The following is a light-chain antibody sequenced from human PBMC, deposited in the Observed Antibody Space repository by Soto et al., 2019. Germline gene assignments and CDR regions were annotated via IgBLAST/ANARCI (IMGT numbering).Light chain of an antibody. Sequence: EIVLTKSPGTLSLSPGERATLSCRASQSVSSSYLAWYQQKPGQAPRLLIYGASSRATGIPDRFSGSGSGTDFTLTISRLEPEDFAVYYCQQYGSSPPYTFGQGTQLEIK. CDR2: GAS. CDR3: QQYGSSPPYT. J-gene: IGKJ2*01. V-gene: IGKV3-20*01. CDR1: QSVSSSY.